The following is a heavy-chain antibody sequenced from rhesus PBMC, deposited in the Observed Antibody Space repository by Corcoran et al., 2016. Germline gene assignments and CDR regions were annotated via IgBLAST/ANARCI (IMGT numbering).Heavy chain of an antibody. D-gene: IGHD3-16*01. CDR2: IYGRVRGT. J-gene: IGHJ4*01. Sequence: QVQLQESGPAVVKPSETLSLTCAVSGGSISSSNWWSWIRQSPGKGLEWIGGIYGRVRGTENNPSLKSGVTISTDTSKNQFSLRLSSVTAADTAVYCCAGGYSGTYYYGYWGQGVLVTVSS. CDR1: GGSISSSNW. V-gene: IGHV4-93*01. CDR3: AGGYSGTYYYGY.